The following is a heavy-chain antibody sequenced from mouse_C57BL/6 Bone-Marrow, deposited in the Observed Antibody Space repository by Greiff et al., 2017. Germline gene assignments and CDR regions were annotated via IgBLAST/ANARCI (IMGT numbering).Heavy chain of an antibody. Sequence: QVQLQQPGAELVKPGASVQLSCKASGYTFTSYWMQWVKQRPGQCLEWIGEIDPSDSYTNYNQKFKGKATLTVDTSSSTAYMQLSSLTSEDSAVYYCASNWDRYFDVWGTGTTVTVSS. CDR3: ASNWDRYFDV. V-gene: IGHV1-50*01. CDR2: IDPSDSYT. J-gene: IGHJ1*03. CDR1: GYTFTSYW. D-gene: IGHD4-1*01.